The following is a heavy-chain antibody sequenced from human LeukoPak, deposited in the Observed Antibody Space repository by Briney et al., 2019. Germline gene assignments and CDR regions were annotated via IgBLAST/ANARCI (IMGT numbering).Heavy chain of an antibody. J-gene: IGHJ3*02. CDR3: ARAEQWLVHVGYAFDI. CDR1: GYTFTGFF. V-gene: IGHV1-2*02. D-gene: IGHD6-19*01. Sequence: GASVKVSCKASGYTFTGFFLHWVRQAPGLGLEWMGWINPNSGATNYAQNFQGRVTMSRDTSISTAYMEVTRLRSDDTAVYYCARAEQWLVHVGYAFDIWGQGTMVTVSS. CDR2: INPNSGAT.